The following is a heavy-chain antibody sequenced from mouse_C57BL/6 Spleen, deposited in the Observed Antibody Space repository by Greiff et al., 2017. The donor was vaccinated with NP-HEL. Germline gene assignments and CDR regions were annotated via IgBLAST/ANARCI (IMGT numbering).Heavy chain of an antibody. V-gene: IGHV1-39*01. Sequence: VHVKQPGPELVKPGASVKLSCKASGYSFTGYNMNWVKQSTGKSLEWIGVINPTYGTTSYNQKFKGKATLTVDQSSSTAYMQLNSLTSEDSAVYYCARGRDYDPFAYWGQGTLVTVSA. D-gene: IGHD2-4*01. CDR2: INPTYGTT. J-gene: IGHJ3*01. CDR3: ARGRDYDPFAY. CDR1: GYSFTGYN.